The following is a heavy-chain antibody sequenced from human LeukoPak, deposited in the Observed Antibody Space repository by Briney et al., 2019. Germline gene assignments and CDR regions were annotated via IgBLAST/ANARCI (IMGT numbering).Heavy chain of an antibody. V-gene: IGHV3-9*01. D-gene: IGHD2-2*01. CDR2: ISSNSGST. CDR3: ARDPADIVVVPAAIDY. CDR1: GFTFDDYS. Sequence: GRSLRLSCTASGFTFDDYSMHWVRQASGKGLDWVSGISSNSGSTGYADSVKGRFTISRDNAKNSLYLQMNSLRAEDTAVYYCARDPADIVVVPAAIDYWGQGTLVTVSS. J-gene: IGHJ4*02.